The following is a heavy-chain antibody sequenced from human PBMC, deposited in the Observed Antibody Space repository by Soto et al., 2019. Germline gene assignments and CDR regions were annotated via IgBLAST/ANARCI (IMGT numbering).Heavy chain of an antibody. D-gene: IGHD6-6*01. CDR2: ISAGGGSP. V-gene: IGHV3-23*01. CDR3: VKHAEYQLVSWFDP. Sequence: EVQLLESGGGLVQPGGSLRLSCAASGYSFSTYAMSWVRQAAGKGLEWVSGISAGGGSPFIADSVKGRFIISRDNAKDTLYLQMNSLTGEDTAIYYCVKHAEYQLVSWFDPWGQGTLVTVSS. J-gene: IGHJ5*02. CDR1: GYSFSTYA.